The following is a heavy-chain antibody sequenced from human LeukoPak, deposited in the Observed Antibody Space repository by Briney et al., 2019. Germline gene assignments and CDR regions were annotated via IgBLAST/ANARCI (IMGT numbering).Heavy chain of an antibody. V-gene: IGHV4-59*01. J-gene: IGHJ5*02. CDR1: RGSISTYY. CDR2: ISYGNT. D-gene: IGHD5-18*01. CDR3: ARDKAHSYGRYFDP. Sequence: WETLALSCSGSRGSISTYYWNWIRQTPGKGLEWIGHISYGNTDYNPSLKSRVTISVDTSKNQFSLKLTSVTAADTAVYYCARDKAHSYGRYFDPWGQGALVTVS.